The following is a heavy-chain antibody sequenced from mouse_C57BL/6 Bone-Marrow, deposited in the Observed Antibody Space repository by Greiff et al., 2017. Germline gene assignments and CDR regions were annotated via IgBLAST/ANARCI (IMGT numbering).Heavy chain of an antibody. CDR3: ERWNAMDY. CDR2: INPNNGGT. J-gene: IGHJ4*01. V-gene: IGHV1-26*01. Sequence: VQLQQSGPELVKPGASVKISCKASGYTFTDYYMNWVKQSHGKSLEWIGDINPNNGGTSYNQKFKGKATLTVDKSSSTAYMELRSLTSEDSAVXYCERWNAMDYWGQGTSVTVSS. CDR1: GYTFTDYY.